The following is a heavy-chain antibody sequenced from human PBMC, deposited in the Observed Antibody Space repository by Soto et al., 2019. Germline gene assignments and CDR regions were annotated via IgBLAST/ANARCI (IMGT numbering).Heavy chain of an antibody. J-gene: IGHJ4*02. D-gene: IGHD6-6*01. Sequence: EGQLLESGGGLVQPGGSLRLSCAGSGFTSSTFGMSWVRQAPGKGLEWVSGISGSGDNTYYADSVKGRFTISRDKSKNTLFLQMNGLRAEDTAMYYCVGDPHGPEYWGQGTLVTVSS. CDR3: VGDPHGPEY. CDR2: ISGSGDNT. CDR1: GFTSSTFG. V-gene: IGHV3-23*01.